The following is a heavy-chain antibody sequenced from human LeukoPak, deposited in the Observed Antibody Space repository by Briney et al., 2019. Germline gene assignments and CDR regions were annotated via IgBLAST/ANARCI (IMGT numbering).Heavy chain of an antibody. CDR1: GFSFSSYA. D-gene: IGHD1/OR15-1a*01. J-gene: IGHJ4*02. CDR3: AKDLHGTVPDYFDC. Sequence: GGSLRLSCAAPGFSFSSYAMSWVRQAPGKGLEWVSGIGASGDSTYYTDSVKGRFTISRDNSKNTLYLQMNSLRPEDTAVYYCAKDLHGTVPDYFDCWGQGNLVTVPS. V-gene: IGHV3-23*01. CDR2: IGASGDST.